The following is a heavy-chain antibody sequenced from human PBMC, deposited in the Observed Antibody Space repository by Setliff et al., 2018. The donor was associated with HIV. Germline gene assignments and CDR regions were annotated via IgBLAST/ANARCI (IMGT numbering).Heavy chain of an antibody. J-gene: IGHJ4*02. Sequence: GGSLRLSCAASGFTFSRYPMSWVRQAPGKGLEWVSSLSEGGYDTYYADSVKGRFTISRDNSKNTLYLQMNSLRAEDTAVYYCATTDDSEGYYLLEYWGQGTPVTVSS. CDR2: LSEGGYDT. CDR3: ATTDDSEGYYLLEY. D-gene: IGHD3-22*01. V-gene: IGHV3-23*01. CDR1: GFTFSRYP.